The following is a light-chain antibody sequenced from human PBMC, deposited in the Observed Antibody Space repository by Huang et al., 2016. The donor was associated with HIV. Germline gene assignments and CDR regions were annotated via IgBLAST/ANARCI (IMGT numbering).Light chain of an antibody. CDR1: QSVGTN. CDR2: GAF. CDR3: QQYNNWPPST. V-gene: IGKV3-15*01. J-gene: IGKJ2*02. Sequence: EIVMTQSPATLSVSPGERATLSCRASQSVGTNFAWYQQKPGQAPRLLIYGAFTRAPGIPARCSGSGSGTEFTLIISGLQSEDFAVDYCQQYNNWPPSTFGQGTKLEIK.